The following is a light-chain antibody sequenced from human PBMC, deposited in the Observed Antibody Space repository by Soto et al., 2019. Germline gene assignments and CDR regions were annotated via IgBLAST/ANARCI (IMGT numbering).Light chain of an antibody. CDR2: DRS. Sequence: DIQMTQSPSTLSASVGDRVTITCRASQGVSYWLAWYQQKPGKAPKLLIYDRSSLASGVPRRFSGSGSGTEFILTISSLQPDDGVTYYCQQSYSSPPTFGQGTMVDIK. J-gene: IGKJ1*01. CDR1: QGVSYW. CDR3: QQSYSSPPT. V-gene: IGKV1-5*01.